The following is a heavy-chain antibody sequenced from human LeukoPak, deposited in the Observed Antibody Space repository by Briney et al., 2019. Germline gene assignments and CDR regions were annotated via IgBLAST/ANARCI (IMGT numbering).Heavy chain of an antibody. CDR2: MSYSGNT. D-gene: IGHD2-15*01. CDR3: ARDRSPLYYYFMDV. CDR1: GGPISSSFYN. Sequence: SETLSLTCTVSGGPISSSFYNCAWIRQSPGKGLEWIGSMSYSGNTYYNPSLKSRVSMSVDASNSQFSLRLRSVSAADTAIYYCARDRSPLYYYFMDVWGKGTTVSVSS. J-gene: IGHJ6*03. V-gene: IGHV4-39*02.